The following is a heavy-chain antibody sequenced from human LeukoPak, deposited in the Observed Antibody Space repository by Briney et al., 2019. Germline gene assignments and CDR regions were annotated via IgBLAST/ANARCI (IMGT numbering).Heavy chain of an antibody. Sequence: PGGSLRLSCAASGFTFTSYSMNWVSQAPGKGLEWVSYISSSGSTIYYADSVKGRFTISRDNANNSLYLQMNSLRAEDTAVYYCARAELVRFGELLGYFDYWGQGTLVTVSS. CDR2: ISSSGSTI. CDR1: GFTFTSYS. D-gene: IGHD3-10*01. J-gene: IGHJ4*02. V-gene: IGHV3-48*04. CDR3: ARAELVRFGELLGYFDY.